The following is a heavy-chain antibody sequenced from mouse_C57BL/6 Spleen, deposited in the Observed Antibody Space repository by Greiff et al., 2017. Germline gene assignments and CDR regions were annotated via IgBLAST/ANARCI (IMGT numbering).Heavy chain of an antibody. V-gene: IGHV5-9-1*02. CDR3: TRANWEDYFDY. CDR2: ISSGGDYI. D-gene: IGHD4-1*01. Sequence: EVMLVESGEGLVKPGGSLKLSCAASGFTFSSYAMSWVRQTPEKRLEWVAYISSGGDYIYYADTVKGRFTISRDNTRNTLYLQMSSLKSEDTAMYYCTRANWEDYFDYWGQGTTLTVSS. J-gene: IGHJ2*01. CDR1: GFTFSSYA.